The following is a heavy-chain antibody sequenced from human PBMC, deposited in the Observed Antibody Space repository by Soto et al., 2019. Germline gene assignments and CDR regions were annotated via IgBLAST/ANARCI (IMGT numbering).Heavy chain of an antibody. Sequence: QVQLVESGGGVVQPGRSLRLSCAASGFTFSTYAMHWVRQAPGKGLEWVAVISYDGTNKYYADSVRGRFTISRDNSKNTLFLQMNSLRAEDTAVYYCAKDGGGYNYGYVMLDKYYYGMDVWGQGNTVTVSS. CDR2: ISYDGTNK. CDR3: AKDGGGYNYGYVMLDKYYYGMDV. CDR1: GFTFSTYA. V-gene: IGHV3-30-3*01. D-gene: IGHD5-18*01. J-gene: IGHJ6*02.